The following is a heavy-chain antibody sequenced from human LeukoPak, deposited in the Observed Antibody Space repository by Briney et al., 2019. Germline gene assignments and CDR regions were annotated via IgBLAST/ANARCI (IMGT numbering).Heavy chain of an antibody. CDR1: GYTFTSYG. V-gene: IGHV1-18*01. Sequence: GASVKVSCKASGYTFTSYGISWVRQAPGQGLEWMGCISAYNGNTNYAQKLQGRVTMTTDTSTSTAYMELRSLRSDDTAVYYCARVPHYYGSGSSGFDYWGQGTLVTVSS. J-gene: IGHJ4*02. D-gene: IGHD3-10*01. CDR3: ARVPHYYGSGSSGFDY. CDR2: ISAYNGNT.